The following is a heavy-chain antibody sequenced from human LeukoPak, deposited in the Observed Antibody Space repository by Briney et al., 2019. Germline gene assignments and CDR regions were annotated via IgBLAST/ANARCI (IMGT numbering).Heavy chain of an antibody. CDR2: IGASGGST. D-gene: IGHD6-19*01. Sequence: PGGSLRLSCAASGFTFSSYAMSWVRQAPGKGLEWVSGIGASGGSTYYADSVKGRFTISRDNSKNTLYLPMNSLRAEDTAVYYCAKKGTVAGTGYFDYWGQGTLVTVSS. CDR1: GFTFSSYA. J-gene: IGHJ4*02. CDR3: AKKGTVAGTGYFDY. V-gene: IGHV3-23*01.